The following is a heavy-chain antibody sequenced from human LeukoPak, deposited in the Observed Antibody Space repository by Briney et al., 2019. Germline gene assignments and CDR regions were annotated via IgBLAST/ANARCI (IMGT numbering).Heavy chain of an antibody. J-gene: IGHJ3*02. V-gene: IGHV5-51*01. D-gene: IGHD2-2*01. CDR2: IYPGDSDT. Sequence: GESLKISCKGSGYSFTSYWIGWVRQMPGKGLEWMGIIYPGDSDTRYSPSFQGQVTISVDKSISTAYLQWNSLEASDTAMYYCARHGAGVVIPTARRGDAFDIWGQGTLVTVSS. CDR1: GYSFTSYW. CDR3: ARHGAGVVIPTARRGDAFDI.